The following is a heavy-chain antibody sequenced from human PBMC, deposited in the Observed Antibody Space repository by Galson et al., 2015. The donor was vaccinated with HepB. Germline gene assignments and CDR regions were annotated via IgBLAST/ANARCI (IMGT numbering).Heavy chain of an antibody. V-gene: IGHV5-10-1*01. CDR3: ARTGYTSVWGFDY. J-gene: IGHJ4*02. Sequence: QSGAEVKKPGESLRISCKGSGYSFTSYWITWVRQMPGKGLEWMGRIDPSDSYTNYSPSFQGHVTISADRSISTAYLQWSSLKASDSAMYYCARTGYTSVWGFDYWGQGTLVTVSS. CDR1: GYSFTSYW. D-gene: IGHD6-19*01. CDR2: IDPSDSYT.